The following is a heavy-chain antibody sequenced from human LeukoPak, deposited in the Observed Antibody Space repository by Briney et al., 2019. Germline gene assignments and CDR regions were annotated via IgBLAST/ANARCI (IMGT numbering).Heavy chain of an antibody. D-gene: IGHD3-10*01. CDR2: ISDSGGST. V-gene: IGHV3-23*01. J-gene: IGHJ4*02. Sequence: GGSLRLSCAASGFTFSSHAMSWVRQAPGKGLEWVSTISDSGGSTYYADSVKGRFTISRDNSKNTLYLQMNSPRADDTAVYYCAKGGLWFGRFDYWGQGTLVTVSS. CDR1: GFTFSSHA. CDR3: AKGGLWFGRFDY.